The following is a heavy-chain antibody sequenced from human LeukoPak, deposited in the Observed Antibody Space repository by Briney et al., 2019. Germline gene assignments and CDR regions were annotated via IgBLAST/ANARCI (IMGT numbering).Heavy chain of an antibody. CDR3: ARGAEVVPATTNWFDP. J-gene: IGHJ5*02. CDR2: ISSSSITI. CDR1: GFTFSSYV. V-gene: IGHV3-48*04. D-gene: IGHD2-2*01. Sequence: PGGSLRLSFAASGFTFSSYVMTWVRQAPGKGLEWVSYISSSSITIYYADSMKGRFTISRDNAKNSLYLQMNSLRAEDTAVYYCARGAEVVPATTNWFDPWGQGTLVTVSS.